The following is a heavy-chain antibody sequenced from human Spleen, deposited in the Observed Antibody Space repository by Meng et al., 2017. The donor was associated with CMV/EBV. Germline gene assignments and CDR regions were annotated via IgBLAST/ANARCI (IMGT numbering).Heavy chain of an antibody. D-gene: IGHD2-2*01. J-gene: IGHJ4*02. CDR2: TRDDGSNQ. CDR1: GFTFSTYG. CDR3: AKDLFPYQMTGFGMDF. Sequence: GGSLRLSCAASGFTFSTYGMHWVRQAPGKGLEWVAYTRDDGSNQHYADSVKGRFTISRDNSKNTVYLQVNSLRVEDTAVYYCAKDLFPYQMTGFGMDFWGQGTLVTVSS. V-gene: IGHV3-30*02.